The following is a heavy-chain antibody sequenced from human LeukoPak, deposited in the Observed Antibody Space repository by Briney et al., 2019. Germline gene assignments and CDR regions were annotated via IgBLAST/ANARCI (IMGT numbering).Heavy chain of an antibody. Sequence: GASVKVSCKASGYTFTSYGISWVRQAPGQGLEWMGWISAYNGNTNYAQKLQGRVTMTTDTSTSTAYMGLRSLRSDDTAVYCVARDQGFVLVGALPHGYCGQGSLVTVSS. CDR1: GYTFTSYG. CDR2: ISAYNGNT. J-gene: IGHJ4*02. CDR3: ARDQGFVLVGALPHGY. V-gene: IGHV1-18*01. D-gene: IGHD3-3*01.